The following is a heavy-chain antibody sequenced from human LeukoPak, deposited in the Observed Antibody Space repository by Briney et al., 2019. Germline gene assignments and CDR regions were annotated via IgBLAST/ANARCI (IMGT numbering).Heavy chain of an antibody. Sequence: TLSLTCSVSGGSFTSGSYYWSWIRQPAGKGLEWIGRISTSGSTNYNPSLKSRVTMSLDTSKNQFSLKLNSLTAADTAVYYCARGAALAIDYWGRGALVTVSS. CDR3: ARGAALAIDY. CDR2: ISTSGST. CDR1: GGSFTSGSYY. V-gene: IGHV4-61*02. J-gene: IGHJ4*02. D-gene: IGHD2-15*01.